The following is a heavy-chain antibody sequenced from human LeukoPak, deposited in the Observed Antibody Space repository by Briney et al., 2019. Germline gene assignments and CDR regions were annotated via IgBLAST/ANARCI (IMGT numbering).Heavy chain of an antibody. V-gene: IGHV4-4*07. Sequence: SETLSLTCTVSGGSISSYYWSWIRQPAGKGLEWIGRIYTSGSTNYNPSLKSRVTMSVDTSKNQFSLKLSSVTAADTAVYYCARDGAQYDSLDYEGEYYYYFGMDVWGQGATVTVSS. CDR1: GGSISSYY. CDR3: ARDGAQYDSLDYEGEYYYYFGMDV. J-gene: IGHJ6*02. CDR2: IYTSGST. D-gene: IGHD3-22*01.